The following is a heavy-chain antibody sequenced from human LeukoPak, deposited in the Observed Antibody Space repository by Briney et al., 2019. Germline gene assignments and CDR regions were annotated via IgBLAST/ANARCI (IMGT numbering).Heavy chain of an antibody. CDR3: ARGPRITMIVVVPLYNWFDP. CDR1: GYTFTSYY. D-gene: IGHD3-22*01. Sequence: GASVKVSCTASGYTFTSYYMHWVRQAPGQGLEWMGIINPSGGSTSYAQKFQGRVTMTRDTSTSTVYMELSSLRSEDTAVYYCARGPRITMIVVVPLYNWFDPWGQGTLVTVSS. J-gene: IGHJ5*02. CDR2: INPSGGST. V-gene: IGHV1-46*01.